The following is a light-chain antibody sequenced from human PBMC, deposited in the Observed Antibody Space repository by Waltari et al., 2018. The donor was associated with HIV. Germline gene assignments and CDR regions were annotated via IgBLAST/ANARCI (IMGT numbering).Light chain of an antibody. CDR1: SSDVGSYNL. V-gene: IGLV2-23*02. CDR3: CSYAGSSYV. J-gene: IGLJ1*01. CDR2: EVR. Sequence: QSALTQPASVSGSPGQSITISCTGTSSDVGSYNLVSWYHQHPGKAPKLMIYEVRKRPSGVSNRFSGSKSGNTASLTISGLQAEDEADYYCCSYAGSSYVFGTGTKVTVL.